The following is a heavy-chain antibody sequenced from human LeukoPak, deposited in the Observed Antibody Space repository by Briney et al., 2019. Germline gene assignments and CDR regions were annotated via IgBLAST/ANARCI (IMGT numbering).Heavy chain of an antibody. J-gene: IGHJ6*02. Sequence: HPGGSLRLSCAASGFTFSSYAMSWVRQAPGKGLEWVSVISGSGGSTYYADSVKGRFTISRDNSKNTLYLQMNSLRAEDTAVYYCATSYDFWSGSLYYYYGMDVWGQGTTATVSS. D-gene: IGHD3-3*01. V-gene: IGHV3-23*01. CDR2: ISGSGGST. CDR3: ATSYDFWSGSLYYYYGMDV. CDR1: GFTFSSYA.